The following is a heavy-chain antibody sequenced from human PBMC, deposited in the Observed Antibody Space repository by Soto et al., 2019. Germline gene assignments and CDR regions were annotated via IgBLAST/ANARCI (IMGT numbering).Heavy chain of an antibody. D-gene: IGHD1-26*01. Sequence: QVQLQESGPGLVKPSETLSLTCVVSNESINSPNWWSWGRQAPGKRLEWIAEVSHSGANHYKSSRRRRATISVDRSKNQFSLTLASVTAADTAVYYCARGGAVPGSLVGSRWPFDSWGQGARVIVSS. CDR1: NESINSPNW. J-gene: IGHJ4*02. V-gene: IGHV4-4*02. CDR2: VSHSGAN. CDR3: ARGGAVPGSLVGSRWPFDS.